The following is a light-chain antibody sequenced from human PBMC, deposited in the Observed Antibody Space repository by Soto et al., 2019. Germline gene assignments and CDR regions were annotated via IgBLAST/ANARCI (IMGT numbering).Light chain of an antibody. J-gene: IGKJ2*01. Sequence: EIVLTQSPGTLSLSPGERATLSCRASQRVTNTYLAWYQQKPGQAPRLLIYGASSRATGIPDRFSGSGSGTDFTLTISRLEPEDFAVYFCQQYDSSPPMYTFGQGTQLEIQ. CDR3: QQYDSSPPMYT. CDR2: GAS. CDR1: QRVTNTY. V-gene: IGKV3-20*01.